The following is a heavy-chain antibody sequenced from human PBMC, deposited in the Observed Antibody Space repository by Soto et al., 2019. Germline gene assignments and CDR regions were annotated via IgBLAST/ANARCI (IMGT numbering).Heavy chain of an antibody. J-gene: IGHJ5*02. Sequence: SVKVSCKASGGTFSSYAISWVRQAPGQGLEWMGGIIPIFGTANYAQKFQGRVTITADESTSTAYMELSSLRSEDTAVYYCAREAGYCSGGSCYHTAKNWFDPWGQGTLVTVS. CDR2: IIPIFGTA. CDR3: AREAGYCSGGSCYHTAKNWFDP. CDR1: GGTFSSYA. D-gene: IGHD2-15*01. V-gene: IGHV1-69*13.